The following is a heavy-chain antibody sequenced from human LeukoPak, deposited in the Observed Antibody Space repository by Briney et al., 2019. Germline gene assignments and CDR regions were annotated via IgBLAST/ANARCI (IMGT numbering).Heavy chain of an antibody. CDR3: AKDPDCTSGICYTFFDY. CDR1: GGSVSSGSYY. J-gene: IGHJ4*02. D-gene: IGHD2-8*01. CDR2: INTSGSI. Sequence: PSETLSLTCTVSGGSVSSGSYYWSWIRQPAGKGLEWIGRINTSGSINYNPSLKSRVTISVDTSKNQFSLKLNSVTAADTAVYYCAKDPDCTSGICYTFFDYWGQGTLVTVSS. V-gene: IGHV4-61*02.